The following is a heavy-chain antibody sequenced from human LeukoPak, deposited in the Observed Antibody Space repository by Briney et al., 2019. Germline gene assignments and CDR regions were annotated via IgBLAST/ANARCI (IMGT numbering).Heavy chain of an antibody. J-gene: IGHJ4*02. CDR2: IYTSGST. D-gene: IGHD6-13*01. V-gene: IGHV4-4*07. Sequence: SGTLSLTCTVSGGSISSYYWSWIRQPAGKGLEWIGRIYTSGSTNYNPSLKSRVTMSVDTSKNQFSLKLSSVTAADTAVYYCARDLIDGSSWYVTNWGQGTLVTVSS. CDR3: ARDLIDGSSWYVTN. CDR1: GGSISSYY.